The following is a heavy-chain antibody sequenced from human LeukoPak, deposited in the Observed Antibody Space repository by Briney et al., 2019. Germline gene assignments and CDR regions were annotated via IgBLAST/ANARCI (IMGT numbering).Heavy chain of an antibody. CDR3: ARGAAAGSESSFDY. CDR2: MNPNSGNT. D-gene: IGHD6-13*01. CDR1: GYTFTGHD. V-gene: IGHV1-8*01. J-gene: IGHJ4*02. Sequence: ASVKVSCKASGYTFTGHDINWVRQATGQGLEWMGWMNPNSGNTGYAQKLQGRVTMTTDTSTGAAYMELRSLRSDDTAVYYCARGAAAGSESSFDYWGQGTLVTVSS.